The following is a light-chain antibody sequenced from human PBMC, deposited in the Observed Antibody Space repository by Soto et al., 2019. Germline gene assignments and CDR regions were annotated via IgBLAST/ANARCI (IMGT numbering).Light chain of an antibody. V-gene: IGLV2-14*01. J-gene: IGLJ1*01. CDR3: NSQTTSGIRV. CDR1: STDVGDSNH. CDR2: EVS. Sequence: QSVLTRPASVSGSPGQSITRSCAGTSTDVGDSNHVSWYQHHPGKAPKLIIYEVSYRPSGVSNRFSGSKSAYTASLTISGLQAEDEADYYCNSQTTSGIRVFGTGTKV.